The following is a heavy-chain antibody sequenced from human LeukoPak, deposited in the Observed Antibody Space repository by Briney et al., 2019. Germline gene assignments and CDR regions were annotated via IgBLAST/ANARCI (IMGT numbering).Heavy chain of an antibody. D-gene: IGHD6-19*01. CDR3: ARDRYSSGWYDY. V-gene: IGHV3-66*01. CDR1: GFTVSSNY. J-gene: IGHJ4*02. CDR2: IYSGGST. Sequence: GGSLRLSCEASGFTVSSNYMSWVRQAPGKGLEWVSLIYSGGSTYYADSVKGRFTISRDNSKNTLYLQMNSLRAEDTAVYYCARDRYSSGWYDYWGQGTLVTVSS.